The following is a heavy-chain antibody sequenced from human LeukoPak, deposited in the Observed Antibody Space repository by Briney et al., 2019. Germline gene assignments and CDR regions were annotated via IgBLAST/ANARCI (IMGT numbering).Heavy chain of an antibody. J-gene: IGHJ4*02. CDR1: GGTFSSYA. CDR3: ARVYYDILTGYNDY. Sequence: ASVTVSCKASGGTFSSYAISWVRQAPGQGLEWMGGIIPIFGTANYAQKFQGRVTITTDESTSTAYMELSSLRSEDTAVYYCARVYYDILTGYNDYWGQGTLVTVSS. D-gene: IGHD3-9*01. V-gene: IGHV1-69*05. CDR2: IIPIFGTA.